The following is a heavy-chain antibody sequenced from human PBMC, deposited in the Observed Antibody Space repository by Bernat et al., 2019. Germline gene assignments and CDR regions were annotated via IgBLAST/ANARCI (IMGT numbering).Heavy chain of an antibody. D-gene: IGHD3-16*01. CDR2: IYYSGST. Sequence: QVQLQESGPGLVKPSQTLSLTCTVSGGSISSGGYYWSWIRQHPGKGLEGMGYIYYSGSTYYNPSLKSRSTITVETTKNPFSLKLSSVTAADAAVYYCARVRIAARLWGDFFDYWGQGTLVTVSS. V-gene: IGHV4-31*03. CDR3: ARVRIAARLWGDFFDY. J-gene: IGHJ4*02. CDR1: GGSISSGGYY.